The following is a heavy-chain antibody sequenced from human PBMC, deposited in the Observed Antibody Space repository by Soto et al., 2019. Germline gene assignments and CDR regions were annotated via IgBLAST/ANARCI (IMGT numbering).Heavy chain of an antibody. D-gene: IGHD3-9*01. CDR1: GSSFTSRW. Sequence: PGESLKISCKGSGSSFTSRWITWVRQMPGKGLEWMGRIDPSDSYTSYSPSFQGHVTISVDKSINTVYLRWSSLKASDSAKYYCAGHGGWRMAVTGYNGMDVWGPGTTVTVSS. V-gene: IGHV5-10-1*01. CDR3: AGHGGWRMAVTGYNGMDV. CDR2: IDPSDSYT. J-gene: IGHJ6*02.